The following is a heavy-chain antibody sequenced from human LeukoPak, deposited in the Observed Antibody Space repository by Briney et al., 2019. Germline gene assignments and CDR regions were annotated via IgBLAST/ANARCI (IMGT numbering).Heavy chain of an antibody. CDR2: MNPNSGNT. CDR3: ARTGMGANVWIDL. Sequence: ASVKVSCKASGYTFTNYDINWVRQAPGQGLEWMGWMNPNSGNTGYAQKFQGRVTMTRNTSISTAYMELTSLRSDDTAIFYCARTGMGANVWIDLWGKGTPVTVSS. V-gene: IGHV1-8*01. CDR1: GYTFTNYD. D-gene: IGHD1-26*01. J-gene: IGHJ5*02.